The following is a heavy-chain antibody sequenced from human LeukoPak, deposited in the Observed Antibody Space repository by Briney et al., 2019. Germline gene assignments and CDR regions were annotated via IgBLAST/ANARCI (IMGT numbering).Heavy chain of an antibody. Sequence: PGTSLRLSCAASGFPFSRYAVHWVRQAPGKGLEWAALRSHDGGIEDYADSVKGRFTISRDNSRNTLYLQMNSLKPEDTAVYYCASSNEFYYDTSTYVDYWGQGTLVTVSS. D-gene: IGHD3-22*01. CDR1: GFPFSRYA. J-gene: IGHJ4*02. V-gene: IGHV3-30-3*01. CDR3: ASSNEFYYDTSTYVDY. CDR2: RSHDGGIE.